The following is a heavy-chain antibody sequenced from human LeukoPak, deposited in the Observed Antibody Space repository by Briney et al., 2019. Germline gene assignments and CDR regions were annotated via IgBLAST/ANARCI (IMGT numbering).Heavy chain of an antibody. CDR2: IYYSGST. D-gene: IGHD5-12*01. CDR3: ARTRYSGYEP. CDR1: VGTISSSSYY. J-gene: IGHJ5*02. Sequence: SETLSVTCAVSVGTISSSSYYWGWIRQPPGKGLEWIGSIYYSGSTYYNPSRMRRVTISVDTSKNQFSLKLSSGTAADTAVYYCARTRYSGYEPWGQGTLVTVSS. V-gene: IGHV4-39*07.